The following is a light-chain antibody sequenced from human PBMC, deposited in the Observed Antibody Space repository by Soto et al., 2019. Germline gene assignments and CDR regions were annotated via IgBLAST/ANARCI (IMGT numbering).Light chain of an antibody. CDR1: IRDVGAYNL. CDR2: EVR. J-gene: IGLJ3*02. CDR3: SAYTARSTLV. V-gene: IGLV2-14*01. Sequence: QSALTQPASVSGSAGQSITIPCSGTIRDVGAYNLVSWYPQHPGTAPKLIIYEVRNRPSGISSRFSGSRSGNTASLTISGLQSEDEGDYYCSAYTARSTLVFGGGTKLTVL.